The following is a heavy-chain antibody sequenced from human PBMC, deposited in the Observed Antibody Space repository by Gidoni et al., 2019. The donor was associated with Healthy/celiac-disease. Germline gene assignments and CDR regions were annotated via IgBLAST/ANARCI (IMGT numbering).Heavy chain of an antibody. CDR3: ARDYCSGGSCYNWFDP. D-gene: IGHD2-15*01. CDR2: ISSSSSYI. J-gene: IGHJ5*02. V-gene: IGHV3-21*01. Sequence: EVQLVESGGGLVKPGGSLRLSCPASGFPFSSSCMNWVRQAPGKGLGGVSSISSSSSYIYYADSVKGRFTISRDNAKNSLYLQMNSLRAEDTAVYYCARDYCSGGSCYNWFDPWGQGTLVTVSS. CDR1: GFPFSSSC.